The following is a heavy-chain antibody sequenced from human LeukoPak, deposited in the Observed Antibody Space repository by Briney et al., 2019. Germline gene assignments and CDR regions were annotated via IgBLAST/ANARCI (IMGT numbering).Heavy chain of an antibody. D-gene: IGHD3-22*01. Sequence: PSQTLSLTCTVSGGSISSGDYYWSWIRQPPGKGLEWIGYIYYSGSTYYNPSLKSRVTISVDTSKNQFSLKLSSVTAADTAVYYCARAEGGDSSGYSNYWGQGTLVTVSS. CDR1: GGSISSGDYY. J-gene: IGHJ4*02. V-gene: IGHV4-30-4*01. CDR3: ARAEGGDSSGYSNY. CDR2: IYYSGST.